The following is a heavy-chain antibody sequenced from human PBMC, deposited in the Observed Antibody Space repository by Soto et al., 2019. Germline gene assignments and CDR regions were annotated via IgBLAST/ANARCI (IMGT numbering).Heavy chain of an antibody. CDR2: INYDSGTI. CDR1: GFTFDDYA. V-gene: IGHV3-9*01. Sequence: GGSLRLSCAASGFTFDDYAMHWVRQVPGKGLEWASAINYDSGTIVYADSVKGRFTISRDNAKNSLYLQMNSLRPDDTALYYCATSDYGDYDGSFDYWGQGTLVTVSS. J-gene: IGHJ4*02. CDR3: ATSDYGDYDGSFDY. D-gene: IGHD4-17*01.